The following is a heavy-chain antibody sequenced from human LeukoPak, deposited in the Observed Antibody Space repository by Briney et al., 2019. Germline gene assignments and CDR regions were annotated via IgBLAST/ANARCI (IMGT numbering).Heavy chain of an antibody. CDR2: INHSGST. Sequence: SETLSLTCAVSGASISGSNYYWGWIRQPPGKGLEWIGEINHSGSTNYNPSLKSRVTISVDTSKNQFSLKLSSVTAADTAVYYCARVCFRGVKGSWFDPWGQGTLVTVSS. CDR1: GASISGSNYY. V-gene: IGHV4-39*07. CDR3: ARVCFRGVKGSWFDP. J-gene: IGHJ5*02. D-gene: IGHD3-10*01.